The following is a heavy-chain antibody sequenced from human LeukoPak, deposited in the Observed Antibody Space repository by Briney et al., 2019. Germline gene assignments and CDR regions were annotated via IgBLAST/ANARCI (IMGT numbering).Heavy chain of an antibody. J-gene: IGHJ4*02. CDR2: INHSGST. D-gene: IGHD4-11*01. CDR1: GGSFSGYY. Sequence: SETLSLTCAVYGGSFSGYYWSWIRQPPGKGLEWIGEINHSGSTNYNPSLKSRVTISVDTSKNQFSLKLNSVTAADTAVYYCARGLTTFDYWGQGTLVTVSS. CDR3: ARGLTTFDY. V-gene: IGHV4-34*01.